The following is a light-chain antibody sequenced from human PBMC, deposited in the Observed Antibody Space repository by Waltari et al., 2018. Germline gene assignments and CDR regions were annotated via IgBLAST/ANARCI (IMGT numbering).Light chain of an antibody. V-gene: IGLV1-44*01. CDR1: SSNIGSNV. Sequence: PSSLSASVGDTVTISCSGSSSNIGSNVVSWYQQLPGTAPKLLIFYNDQRPSGVPDRFSGSKSGTSASLAISGLQSEDEADYYCAAWDDSLNGVVFGGGTKLTVL. CDR2: YND. J-gene: IGLJ2*01. CDR3: AAWDDSLNGVV.